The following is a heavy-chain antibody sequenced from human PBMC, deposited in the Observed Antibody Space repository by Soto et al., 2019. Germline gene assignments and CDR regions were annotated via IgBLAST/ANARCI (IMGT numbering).Heavy chain of an antibody. J-gene: IGHJ3*02. CDR1: GFTFSRYG. CDR2: ISYDGSKK. CDR3: AKKDLDSSGYGSAFDI. Sequence: VQLVESGGGVVQPGRSLRLSCAASGFTFSRYGMHWVRQAPGKGLEWVAVISYDGSKKSYADSVKGRFTISRDNSKNTRYLEMNSLRTEDTAVYHCAKKDLDSSGYGSAFDIWGQGTMVTVSS. V-gene: IGHV3-30*18. D-gene: IGHD3-22*01.